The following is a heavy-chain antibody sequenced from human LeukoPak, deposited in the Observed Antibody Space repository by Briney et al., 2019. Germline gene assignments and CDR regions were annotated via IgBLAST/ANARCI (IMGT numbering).Heavy chain of an antibody. Sequence: GGSLRLSCAASGLTVMSSHMTWVRQAPGKGLEWVSVTYSGGTTSYADSVKDRFTSSRDNSKNTHYLQMNSLRVEDTAMYYCARESPTTVTYFDYWGQGTLVTVSS. CDR1: GLTVMSSH. J-gene: IGHJ4*02. V-gene: IGHV3-66*01. CDR2: TYSGGTT. CDR3: ARESPTTVTYFDY. D-gene: IGHD4-17*01.